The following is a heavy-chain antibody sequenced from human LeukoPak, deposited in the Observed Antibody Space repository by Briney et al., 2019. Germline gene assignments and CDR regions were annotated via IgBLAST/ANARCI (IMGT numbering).Heavy chain of an antibody. CDR2: INHSGGT. CDR3: ARKRADYDFWSGYFAY. D-gene: IGHD3-3*01. Sequence: PSETLSLTCAVYGGSFSGYYWSWIRQPPGKGLEWIGEINHSGGTNYNPSLKSRVTISVDTSKNQFSLKLSSVTAADTAVYYCARKRADYDFWSGYFAYWGQGTLVTVSS. J-gene: IGHJ4*02. CDR1: GGSFSGYY. V-gene: IGHV4-34*01.